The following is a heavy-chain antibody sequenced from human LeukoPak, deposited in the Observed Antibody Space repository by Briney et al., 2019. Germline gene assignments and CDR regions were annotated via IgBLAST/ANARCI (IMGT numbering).Heavy chain of an antibody. Sequence: GESLKISCKGSGYIFTTYWIGWVRQMPGKGLEWMGIISPGDSDTRYSPSFQGQVTISADQSINTAYLQWSSLKASDTAMYYCARHSVYCGSGSYYNPFDPWGQGTLVTVSS. CDR3: ARHSVYCGSGSYYNPFDP. J-gene: IGHJ5*02. V-gene: IGHV5-51*01. D-gene: IGHD3-10*01. CDR1: GYIFTTYW. CDR2: ISPGDSDT.